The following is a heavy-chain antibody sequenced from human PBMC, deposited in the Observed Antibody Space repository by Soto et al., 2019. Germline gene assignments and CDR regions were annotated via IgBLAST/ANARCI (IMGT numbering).Heavy chain of an antibody. V-gene: IGHV4-31*03. J-gene: IGHJ4*02. CDR3: ARAHLTTVTSVDY. Sequence: SETLSLTCTVSGGSISSGGYYWSWIRQHLGKGLEWIGYIYYSGSTYYNPSLKSRVTISVDTSKNQFSLKLSSVTAADTAVYYCARAHLTTVTSVDYWGQGTLVTVSS. CDR2: IYYSGST. CDR1: GGSISSGGYY. D-gene: IGHD4-17*01.